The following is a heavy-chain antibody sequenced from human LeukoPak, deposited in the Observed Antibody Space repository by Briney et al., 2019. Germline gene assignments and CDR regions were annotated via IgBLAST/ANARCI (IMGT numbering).Heavy chain of an antibody. J-gene: IGHJ4*02. CDR2: ISYDGSNK. CDR3: ARARPYCGGDWCRDY. D-gene: IGHD2-21*02. V-gene: IGHV3-30-3*01. CDR1: GFTFSSYA. Sequence: PGGSLRLSCAASGFTFSSYAMHWVRQAPGKGLEWVAVISYDGSNKYYADSVKGRFTISRDNSKNTLYLQMNSLRAEDTAVYYCARARPYCGGDWCRDYWGQGTLVTVSS.